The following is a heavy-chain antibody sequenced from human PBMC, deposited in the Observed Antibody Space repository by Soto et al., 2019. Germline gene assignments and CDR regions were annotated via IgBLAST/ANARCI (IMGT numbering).Heavy chain of an antibody. CDR2: INPNSGGT. Sequence: ASVKFSCKSSGYTFTGYYMHWVRQAPGQGLEWMGWINPNSGGTNYAQKFQGRVTMTRDTSISTAYMELSRLRSDDTAVYYCARVGDITMTASREYFQNWVQGTPGTVS. V-gene: IGHV1-2*02. CDR1: GYTFTGYY. CDR3: ARVGDITMTASREYFQN. J-gene: IGHJ1*01. D-gene: IGHD3-22*01.